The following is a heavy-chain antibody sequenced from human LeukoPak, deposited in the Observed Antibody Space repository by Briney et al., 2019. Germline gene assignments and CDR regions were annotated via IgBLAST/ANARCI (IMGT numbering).Heavy chain of an antibody. D-gene: IGHD6-6*01. CDR1: GFTFSSYS. J-gene: IGHJ6*03. V-gene: IGHV3-21*01. CDR2: ISSSSSYI. Sequence: GGSLRLSCAASGFTFSSYSMNWVRQAPGKGLEWVSSISSSSSYIYYADSVKGRFTISRDNAKNSLYLQMNSLRAEDTAVYYCARDDYSSSYNYYYYYMDVWGKGTTVTVSS. CDR3: ARDDYSSSYNYYYYYMDV.